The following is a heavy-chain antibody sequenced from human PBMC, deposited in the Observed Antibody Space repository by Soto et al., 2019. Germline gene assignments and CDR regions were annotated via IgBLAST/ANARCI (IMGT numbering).Heavy chain of an antibody. V-gene: IGHV4-30-2*01. CDR2: IYHRGST. CDR1: GGSLSSGGYS. J-gene: IGHJ5*02. Sequence: QLQLQESGSGLVKPSQPLSLTCAVSGGSLSSGGYSWSWIRQPPGKGMEWIGYIYHRGSTYYNPSLKSRVTISVYRSKHQFSLQQTSGSAADTAVYYWARVPSPWGQGTLVTVSS. CDR3: ARVPSP.